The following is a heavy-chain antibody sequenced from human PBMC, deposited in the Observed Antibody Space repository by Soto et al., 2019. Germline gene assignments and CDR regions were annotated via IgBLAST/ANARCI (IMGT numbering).Heavy chain of an antibody. V-gene: IGHV4-59*01. D-gene: IGHD3-10*01. J-gene: IGHJ4*02. CDR1: GGSISSYY. Sequence: PSETLSLTCTVSGGSISSYYWSWIRQPPGKGLEWIGYIYYSGSTNYNPSLKSRVAISVDTSKNQFSLKLSSVTAADTAVYYCARLSRGVIGPFDYWGQGTLVTVSS. CDR3: ARLSRGVIGPFDY. CDR2: IYYSGST.